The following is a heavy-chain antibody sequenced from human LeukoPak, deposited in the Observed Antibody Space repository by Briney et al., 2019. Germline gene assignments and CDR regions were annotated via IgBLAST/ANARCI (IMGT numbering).Heavy chain of an antibody. D-gene: IGHD3-10*01. CDR1: GFTLSRYG. CDR2: ILYDGSNI. CDR3: AKDPGYYYASYYYMDV. Sequence: GGSLRLSCAASGFTLSRYGMHWVRQAPGRGLEWVAFILYDGSNIYYADSVKGRFTISRDNSKNTLYVQMNSLRAEDTAVYYCAKDPGYYYASYYYMDVWGKGTTVTVSS. J-gene: IGHJ6*03. V-gene: IGHV3-30*02.